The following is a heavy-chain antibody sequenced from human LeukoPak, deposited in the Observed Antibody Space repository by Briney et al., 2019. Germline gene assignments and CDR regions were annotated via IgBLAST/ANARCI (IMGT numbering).Heavy chain of an antibody. CDR3: ARGKYDSSGYPLLGFDY. J-gene: IGHJ4*02. CDR2: ISSSSRVI. Sequence: PGGSLRLSCAASRFTFSSYSMNWVRQAPGKGLEWVSSISSSSRVIYYADSVKGRFTISRDNAKKSLYLQMNSLRAEDTAVYYCARGKYDSSGYPLLGFDYWGQGTLVTVSS. V-gene: IGHV3-21*01. D-gene: IGHD3-22*01. CDR1: RFTFSSYS.